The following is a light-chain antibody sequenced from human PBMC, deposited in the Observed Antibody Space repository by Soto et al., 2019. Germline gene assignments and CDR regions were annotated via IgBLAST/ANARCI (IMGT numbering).Light chain of an antibody. CDR2: DAS. CDR3: QQRYNWPPT. CDR1: QSVSSN. Sequence: EIVMTQSPATLSVSPGERATLSCRASQSVSSNLAWYQQTPGQAPRLLIYDASHRATGIPARFSGSGSGTDFTLTINSLEPEDFALYYCQQRYNWPPTFGQGTKVDIK. V-gene: IGKV3-11*01. J-gene: IGKJ1*01.